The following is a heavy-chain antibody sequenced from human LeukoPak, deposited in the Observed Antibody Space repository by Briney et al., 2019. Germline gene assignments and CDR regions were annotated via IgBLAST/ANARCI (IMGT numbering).Heavy chain of an antibody. V-gene: IGHV4-4*07. CDR3: ARDRYYYDSSGYRLFDY. D-gene: IGHD3-22*01. J-gene: IGHJ4*02. CDR1: GGSTSSYY. CDR2: IYTSGST. Sequence: SETLSLTCTVSGGSTSSYYWSWIWQPAGKGLEWIGRIYTSGSTNYNPSLKSRVTMSVDTSKNQFSLKLSSVTAADTAVYYCARDRYYYDSSGYRLFDYWGQGTLVTVSS.